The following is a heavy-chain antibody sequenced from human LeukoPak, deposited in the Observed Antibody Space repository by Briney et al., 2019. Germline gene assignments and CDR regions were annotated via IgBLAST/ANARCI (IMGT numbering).Heavy chain of an antibody. J-gene: IGHJ4*02. CDR2: IIGSSGTS. Sequence: GGSLRLSCVASGFSFNNYAMNWVRQAPGKGLEWFSLIIGSSGTSFYADSVKGRFTISRDKSKSTLYLKMNSLRAEDTAVYYCAKGAYDYIEIAYFDYWGQGSLVTVSS. V-gene: IGHV3-23*01. D-gene: IGHD5-12*01. CDR1: GFSFNNYA. CDR3: AKGAYDYIEIAYFDY.